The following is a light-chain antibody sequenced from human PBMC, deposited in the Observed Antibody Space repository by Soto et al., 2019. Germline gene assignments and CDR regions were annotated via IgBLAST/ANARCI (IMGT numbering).Light chain of an antibody. CDR2: GNN. V-gene: IGLV1-40*01. Sequence: QSALTQSPSVSGAPGQRVSISCTGTSSNIGAGFDVHWYQQLPATAPKLLIYGNNNRPSGVPDRFSGSKSGTSASLAITGLQAEDEADYSCQSYDTNLCGGSVFGTGTKVTVL. J-gene: IGLJ1*01. CDR3: QSYDTNLCGGSV. CDR1: SSNIGAGFD.